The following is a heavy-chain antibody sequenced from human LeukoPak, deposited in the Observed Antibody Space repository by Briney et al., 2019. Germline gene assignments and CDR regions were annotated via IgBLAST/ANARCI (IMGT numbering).Heavy chain of an antibody. CDR3: ARDSQYYDILMD. D-gene: IGHD3-9*01. J-gene: IGHJ4*02. V-gene: IGHV3-33*01. CDR1: GFTFSSYG. CDR2: IWYDGSNK. Sequence: PGRSLRLSCAASGFTFSSYGMHWVRQAPGKGLEWVAVIWYDGSNKYYADSVKGRSTISRDNSKNTLYLQMNSLRAEDTAVYYCARDSQYYDILMDWGQGTLVTVSS.